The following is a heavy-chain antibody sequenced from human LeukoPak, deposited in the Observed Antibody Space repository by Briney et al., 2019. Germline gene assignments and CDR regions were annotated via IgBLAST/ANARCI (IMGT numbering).Heavy chain of an antibody. V-gene: IGHV3-48*04. CDR2: ISSSSSTI. CDR1: GFTFSSYS. D-gene: IGHD3-10*01. CDR3: ARELGITMVRGVSYYYYGMDV. Sequence: GGSLRLSCAAPGFTFSSYSMNWVRQAPGKGLEWVSYISSSSSTIYYADSVKGRFTISRDNAKNSLYLQMNSLRAEDTAVYYCARELGITMVRGVSYYYYGMDVWGQGTTVTVSS. J-gene: IGHJ6*02.